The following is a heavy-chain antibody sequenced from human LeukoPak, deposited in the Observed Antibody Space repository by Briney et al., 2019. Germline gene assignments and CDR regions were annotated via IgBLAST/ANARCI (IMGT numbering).Heavy chain of an antibody. D-gene: IGHD3-22*01. V-gene: IGHV4-39*07. CDR2: ISYGGNN. J-gene: IGHJ4*02. CDR1: GGSFSSSSYY. Sequence: SETLSLTCTVAGGSFSSSSYYWGWIRQPPGNGLEWIGSISYGGNNYHNPSVKSRGIMSVETSKNQFSLALRSVTAADTAVYYCARSILRYYYNASGYYPYYFDYWGQGMLVTVSS. CDR3: ARSILRYYYNASGYYPYYFDY.